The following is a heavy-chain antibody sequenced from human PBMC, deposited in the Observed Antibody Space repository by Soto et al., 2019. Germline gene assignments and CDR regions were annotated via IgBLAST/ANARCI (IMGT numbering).Heavy chain of an antibody. D-gene: IGHD3-10*01. J-gene: IGHJ4*02. CDR2: IIPIFGTP. CDR1: GGTFTTYA. Sequence: QVQLLQSGAEVKKPGSSVKVSCKASGGTFTTYAFNWVRQAPGQGLEWVGGIIPIFGTPNYAQKFQGRVTITADGSTSTVYMDLSSLTSEDTAVYYCARDLEFRDGNISHLDYWGQGTLVTVSS. V-gene: IGHV1-69*01. CDR3: ARDLEFRDGNISHLDY.